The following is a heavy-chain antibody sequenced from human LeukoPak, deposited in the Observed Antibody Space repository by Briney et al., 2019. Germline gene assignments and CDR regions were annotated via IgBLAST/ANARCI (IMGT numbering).Heavy chain of an antibody. CDR2: MNPNSGNT. J-gene: IGHJ4*02. V-gene: IGHV1-8*03. Sequence: GASVKVSCKASGDTFTTYDINWVRQATGQGLEWMGWMNPNSGNTGFAQKFQGRVTITRNTSISTAYMELSSLRSEDTAVYYCATAPPYDSSGYYLGYYFDYWGQGTLVTVSS. CDR1: GDTFTTYD. D-gene: IGHD3-22*01. CDR3: ATAPPYDSSGYYLGYYFDY.